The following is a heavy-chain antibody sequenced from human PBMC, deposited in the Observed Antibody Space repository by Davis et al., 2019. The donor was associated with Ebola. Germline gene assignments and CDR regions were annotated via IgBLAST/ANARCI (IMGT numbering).Heavy chain of an antibody. V-gene: IGHV3-11*04. Sequence: LSLTCTVSGGSISSHYWSWIRQAPGKGLEWVSYISSSGSTIYYADSVKGRFTISRDNAKNSLYLQMNSLRAEDTAVYYCATPWTWGQGTLVTVSS. CDR1: GGSISSHY. J-gene: IGHJ5*02. CDR2: ISSSGSTI. CDR3: ATPWT. D-gene: IGHD5-12*01.